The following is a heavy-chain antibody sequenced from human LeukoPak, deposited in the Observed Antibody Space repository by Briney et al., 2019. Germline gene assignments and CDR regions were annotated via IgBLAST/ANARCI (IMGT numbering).Heavy chain of an antibody. J-gene: IGHJ4*02. CDR3: ARIRPRAAADY. Sequence: GGYLRLSCAASGFTVSSNYMSWVRQAPGKGLEWVSVIYSGGSTYYADSVKGRFTISRDNSKNTLYLQMNSLRAEDTAVYYCARIRPRAAADYWGQGTLVTVSS. V-gene: IGHV3-53*01. D-gene: IGHD6-13*01. CDR1: GFTVSSNY. CDR2: IYSGGST.